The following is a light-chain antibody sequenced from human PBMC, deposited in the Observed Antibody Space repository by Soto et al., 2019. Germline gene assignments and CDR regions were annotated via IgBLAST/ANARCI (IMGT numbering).Light chain of an antibody. CDR2: GAS. CDR1: QVVSVN. Sequence: EVVMTQSPATLSVSPGERVTLSCTASQVVSVNLAWYQQKPGQAPRLLIHGASTRATDIRARFSGSGSGTEFTLTLTSLQSADFATYYCQQYNSYFTWTFGQGTKVDIK. J-gene: IGKJ1*01. CDR3: QQYNSYFTWT. V-gene: IGKV3-15*01.